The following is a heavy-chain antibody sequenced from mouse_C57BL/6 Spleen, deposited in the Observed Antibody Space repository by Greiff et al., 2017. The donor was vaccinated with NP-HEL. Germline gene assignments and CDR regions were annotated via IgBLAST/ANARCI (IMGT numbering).Heavy chain of an antibody. J-gene: IGHJ3*01. Sequence: QVQLTESGPGLVQPSQSLSITCTVSGFSLTSYGVHWVRQSPGKGLEWLGVIWSGGSTDYNAAFISRLSISKDNSKSQVFFKMNSLQADDTAIYYCARTTGNQAWFAYWGQGTLVTVSA. V-gene: IGHV2-2*01. CDR1: GFSLTSYG. CDR2: IWSGGST. D-gene: IGHD4-1*02. CDR3: ARTTGNQAWFAY.